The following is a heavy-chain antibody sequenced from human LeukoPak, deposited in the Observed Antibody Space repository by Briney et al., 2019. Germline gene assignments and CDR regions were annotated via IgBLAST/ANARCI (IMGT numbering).Heavy chain of an antibody. J-gene: IGHJ6*04. CDR2: ISASGGST. V-gene: IGHV3-23*01. Sequence: GGSLRLSCAASGFTFSTSAMSWVRQAPGKGLEWVSAISASGGSTYYADSVKGRFTISRDNSKSTLYLRMNSLRGEDTAAYYCAKDPPFGDYYYHVDVWGKGTTVTVSS. D-gene: IGHD3-10*01. CDR3: AKDPPFGDYYYHVDV. CDR1: GFTFSTSA.